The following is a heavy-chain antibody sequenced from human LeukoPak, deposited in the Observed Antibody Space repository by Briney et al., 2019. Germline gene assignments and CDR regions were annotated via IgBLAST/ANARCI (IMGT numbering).Heavy chain of an antibody. CDR1: GGSFSGYY. Sequence: SETLSLTCAVYGGSFSGYYWSWIRQPPGKGLEWIGEINHSGSTNYNPSLKSRVTISVDTSKNQFSLKLSSVTAADTAVYYCARYYGDYVAETNWFAPWGQGTLVTVSS. CDR2: INHSGST. D-gene: IGHD4-17*01. V-gene: IGHV4-34*01. CDR3: ARYYGDYVAETNWFAP. J-gene: IGHJ5*02.